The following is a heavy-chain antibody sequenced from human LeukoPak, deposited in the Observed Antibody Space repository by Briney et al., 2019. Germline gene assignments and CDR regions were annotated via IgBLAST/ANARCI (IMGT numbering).Heavy chain of an antibody. CDR2: IYFSGGT. CDR3: ARSVEGYCRGGSCYSYSYYMDV. Sequence: SETLSLTCTVSGDSISSSNCYWGWIRQPPGKGLEWIGSIYFSGGTYYNASLKSRVTISVDTSKNQFSLKLSSVTAADTAVYYCARSVEGYCRGGSCYSYSYYMDVWGKGTTVTASS. J-gene: IGHJ6*03. D-gene: IGHD2-15*01. V-gene: IGHV4-39*07. CDR1: GDSISSSNCY.